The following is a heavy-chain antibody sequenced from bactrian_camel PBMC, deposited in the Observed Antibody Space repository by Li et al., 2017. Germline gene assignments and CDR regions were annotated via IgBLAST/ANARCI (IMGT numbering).Heavy chain of an antibody. CDR1: GFTFDDSD. CDR2: ISSDGST. V-gene: IGHV3S63*01. J-gene: IGHJ4*01. Sequence: QLVESGGGSVQAGGSLRLSCTASGFTFDDSDMGWYRQTPGNECELVSTISSDGSTYYADSVKGRFTISQDNAKNTVYLQMNSLKPEDTGVYYCAAWCSRDWGQGTQVTVS. D-gene: IGHD3*01. CDR3: AAWCSRD.